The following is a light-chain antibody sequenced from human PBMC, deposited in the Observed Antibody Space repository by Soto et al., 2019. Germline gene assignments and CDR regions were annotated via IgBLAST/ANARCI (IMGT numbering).Light chain of an antibody. J-gene: IGLJ3*02. V-gene: IGLV2-23*01. Sequence: QSALTQTASVSVSPGQSITISCSGTSSDVGSYNLVSWYQHYPGKAPKLIIYEGSRRPSGVSDRFSGSKSGNTASLTISGLQAEDEADYYCCSYATSRTLVFGGGTKVTVL. CDR1: SSDVGSYNL. CDR3: CSYATSRTLV. CDR2: EGS.